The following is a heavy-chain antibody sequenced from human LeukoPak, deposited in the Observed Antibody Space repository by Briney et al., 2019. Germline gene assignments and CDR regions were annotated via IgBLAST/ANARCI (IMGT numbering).Heavy chain of an antibody. CDR2: IYYSGAT. D-gene: IGHD6-6*01. J-gene: IGHJ4*02. CDR3: ARRGHSSSSGGFDY. CDR1: GGSIISSPHY. V-gene: IGHV4-39*01. Sequence: SETLSLTCSVSGGSIISSPHYWSWIRQPPGKGLEYIGNIYYSGATYYNPSLKSRVTISVDTSNNQSSLELRSVTAADTAVYYCARRGHSSSSGGFDYWGQGTLVTVSS.